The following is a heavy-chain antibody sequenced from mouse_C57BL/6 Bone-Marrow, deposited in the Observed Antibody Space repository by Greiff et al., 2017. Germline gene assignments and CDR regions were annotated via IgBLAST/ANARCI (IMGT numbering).Heavy chain of an antibody. V-gene: IGHV5-17*01. CDR1: GFNFSDYG. Sequence: EVMLVESGGGLVKPGGSLKLSCAATGFNFSDYGMHWVRQAPEKGLELVAYISSGSSTIYYADTVKGRFTISRDNAKNTLLRQKTSLRADDTAMYYGARLITTVVAEAKDDWGQGTSVTGSS. CDR3: ARLITTVVAEAKDD. J-gene: IGHJ4*01. CDR2: ISSGSSTI. D-gene: IGHD1-1*01.